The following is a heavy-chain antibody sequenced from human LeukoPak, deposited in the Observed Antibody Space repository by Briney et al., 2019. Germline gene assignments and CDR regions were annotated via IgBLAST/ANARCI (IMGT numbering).Heavy chain of an antibody. CDR2: ISWKSNNI. CDR1: GFTFEDHA. V-gene: IGHV3-9*01. CDR3: ARGGGIGPPLAN. J-gene: IGHJ4*02. D-gene: IGHD3-10*01. Sequence: PGGSLRLSCVTSGFTFEDHAMHWVRQGPGKGLEWLAGISWKSNNIIYADSVRGRVTISRDNSKNTLYLQMNSLRAEDTAVYYCARGGGIGPPLANWGQGTLVTVSS.